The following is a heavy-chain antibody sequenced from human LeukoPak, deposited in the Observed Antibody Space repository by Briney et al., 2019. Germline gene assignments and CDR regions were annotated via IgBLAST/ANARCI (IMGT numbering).Heavy chain of an antibody. J-gene: IGHJ4*02. Sequence: NPSETLSLTCAVSGGSISSSNWWSWVRQPPGKGLEWIGEIYHSGSTNYNPSLKSRVTISVDKSKNQFSLKLSSVTAADTAVYYCARDMRWTKDTGYYFDYWGQGTLVTVSS. D-gene: IGHD1-14*01. CDR2: IYHSGST. CDR1: GGSISSSNW. V-gene: IGHV4-4*02. CDR3: ARDMRWTKDTGYYFDY.